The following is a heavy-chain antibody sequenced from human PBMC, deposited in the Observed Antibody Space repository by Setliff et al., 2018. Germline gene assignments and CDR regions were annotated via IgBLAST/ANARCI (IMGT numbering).Heavy chain of an antibody. CDR2: LSYNGNA. V-gene: IGHV4-39*01. CDR1: GGSISSDNYY. D-gene: IGHD1-26*01. J-gene: IGHJ6*03. CDR3: ARAPPNRYSGSYEYFYMDV. Sequence: SETRSLTCAVYGGSISSDNYYWGWIRQPPGKGLEWIGTLSYNGNAYYTPSLKSRVTISIDTSKNQFSLKVSSVTAADTAVYYCARAPPNRYSGSYEYFYMDVWGKGTAVTVSS.